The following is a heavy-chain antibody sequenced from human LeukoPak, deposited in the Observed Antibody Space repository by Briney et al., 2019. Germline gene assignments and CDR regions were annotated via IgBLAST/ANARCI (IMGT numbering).Heavy chain of an antibody. J-gene: IGHJ4*02. CDR1: GFTFSSYW. CDR2: INTDGSST. CDR3: TRGPPDGSGNYYPGDF. V-gene: IGHV3-74*01. D-gene: IGHD3-10*01. Sequence: GGSLRLSCAASGFTFSSYWMHWVRQAPGKGLVWVSRINTDGSSTSYADSVKGRFTISRDNAKNTLYLQMNSLRVEDTAVYYCTRGPPDGSGNYYPGDFWGQGTLVTVSS.